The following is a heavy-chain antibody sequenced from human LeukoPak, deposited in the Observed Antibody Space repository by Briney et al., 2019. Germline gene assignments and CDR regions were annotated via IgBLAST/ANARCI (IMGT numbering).Heavy chain of an antibody. J-gene: IGHJ3*02. CDR2: INPSRGST. CDR1: GYTFTSYF. D-gene: IGHD5/OR15-5a*01. V-gene: IGHV1-46*01. CDR3: ARGDHVRIYAESAFDI. Sequence: ASVKVSCKASGYTFTSYFMHWVRQAPGQGLEWIGIINPSRGSTNYAQKFQGRVTMTRDTSTSTVYMELRSLRSEDTAVYYCARGDHVRIYAESAFDIWGQGTMVSVSS.